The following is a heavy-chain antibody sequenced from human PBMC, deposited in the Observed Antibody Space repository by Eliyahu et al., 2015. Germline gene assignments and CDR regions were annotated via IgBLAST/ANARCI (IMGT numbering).Heavy chain of an antibody. CDR3: ARDRYCSGGSCYDWYFDL. J-gene: IGHJ2*01. D-gene: IGHD2-15*01. CDR1: XGSIXXXP. Sequence: QVQLQESGPGLVKPSETXSLTCXXXXGSIXXXPXSWIRRPPGKGLEWSGYIYYSGSTNYNPXLKSRITISVDTSENQFSLKLTSVTAADTAVYYCARDRYCSGGSCYDWYFDLWGPGTLVTVSS. V-gene: IGHV4-59*01. CDR2: IYYSGST.